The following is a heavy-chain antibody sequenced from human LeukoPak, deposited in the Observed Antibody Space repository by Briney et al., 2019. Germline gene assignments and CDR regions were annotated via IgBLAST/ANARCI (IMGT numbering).Heavy chain of an antibody. J-gene: IGHJ4*02. V-gene: IGHV3-23*01. CDR3: AKEIDSSWQD. CDR2: LSDDSRRI. D-gene: IGHD6-13*01. Sequence: GGSLRLSCAATGFTFSRYAMTWVRQAPGKGLEWVSSLSDDSRRIYYADSVKGRFSISRDNSRNTLYLQLNSLRAEDTAIYYCAKEIDSSWQDWGQGTLVTVSS. CDR1: GFTFSRYA.